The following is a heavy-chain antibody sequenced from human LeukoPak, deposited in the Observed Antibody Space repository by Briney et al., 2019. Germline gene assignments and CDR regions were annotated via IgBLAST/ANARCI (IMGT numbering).Heavy chain of an antibody. V-gene: IGHV3-48*03. CDR1: GFTFNSYE. J-gene: IGHJ4*02. CDR2: ISSSGSTI. D-gene: IGHD6-19*01. Sequence: GGSLRLSCVASGFTFNSYEMNWVRQTPGKGLGWVSYISSSGSTIYYADSVKGRFTISRDNAKNSLYLQMNSLRAEDTAVYYCARDAPYSSGWIIFDYWGQGTLVTVSS. CDR3: ARDAPYSSGWIIFDY.